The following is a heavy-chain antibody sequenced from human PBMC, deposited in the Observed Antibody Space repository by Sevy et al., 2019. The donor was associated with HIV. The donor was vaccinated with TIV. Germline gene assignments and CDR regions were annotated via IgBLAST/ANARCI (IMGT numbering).Heavy chain of an antibody. D-gene: IGHD2-15*01. V-gene: IGHV3-21*01. CDR2: ISSSSNYI. CDR1: GFTFSSYN. CDR3: AGVVAYCSGGSCIPGYYYGMDV. J-gene: IGHJ6*02. Sequence: GGSLRLSCAASGFTFSSYNMNWVRQAPGKGLEWVSSISSSSNYIYYADSMKGRFTISRDNAKNSLCLQMNSLRAEETAVYYCAGVVAYCSGGSCIPGYYYGMDVWGQGTTVTVSS.